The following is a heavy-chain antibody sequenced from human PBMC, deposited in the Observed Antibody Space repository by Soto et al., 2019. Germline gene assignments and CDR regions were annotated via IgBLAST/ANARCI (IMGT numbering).Heavy chain of an antibody. CDR2: IYFSGST. V-gene: IGHV4-31*03. Sequence: QVQLQESGPGLVKPSETLSLTCTVSGASINSGGYYWSWIRQLPGKGLEWIGYIYFSGSTYYNPSLESRVPISLDTSQNPFSLKLSSVTAADTAMYFCASGDAWEALLAHWGQGILVTVSS. J-gene: IGHJ4*02. CDR1: GASINSGGYY. D-gene: IGHD4-17*01. CDR3: ASGDAWEALLAH.